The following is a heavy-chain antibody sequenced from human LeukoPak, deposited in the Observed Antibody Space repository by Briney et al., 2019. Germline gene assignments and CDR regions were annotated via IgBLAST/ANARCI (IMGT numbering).Heavy chain of an antibody. J-gene: IGHJ5*02. D-gene: IGHD4-11*01. CDR3: ARGLGFYYSNYLHWFDP. CDR1: GGSFSGYY. CDR2: INHSGST. V-gene: IGHV4-34*01. Sequence: PSETLSLTCAVYGGSFSGYYWSWIRQPPGKGLEWIGEINHSGSTNYNPSLKSRVTISVDTSKNQFSLKLSSVAAADTAVYYCARGLGFYYSNYLHWFDPWGQGTLVTVSS.